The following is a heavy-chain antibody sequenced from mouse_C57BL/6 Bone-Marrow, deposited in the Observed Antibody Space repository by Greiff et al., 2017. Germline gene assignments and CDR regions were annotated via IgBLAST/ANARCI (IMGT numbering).Heavy chain of an antibody. CDR1: GYTFTSYG. J-gene: IGHJ2*01. CDR2: IYPRSGNT. CDR3: ARWGPYYPFDY. V-gene: IGHV1-81*01. D-gene: IGHD1-1*01. Sequence: VQLQQSGAELARPGASVKLSCKASGYTFTSYGISWVKQRPGQGLEWIGEIYPRSGNTYYNEKFKGKATLTADKSSSTAYMELRSLTSEDSAVYFCARWGPYYPFDYWGQGTTLTVSS.